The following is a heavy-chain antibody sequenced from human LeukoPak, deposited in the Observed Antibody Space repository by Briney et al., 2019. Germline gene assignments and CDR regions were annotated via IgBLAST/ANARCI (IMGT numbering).Heavy chain of an antibody. V-gene: IGHV4-59*01. Sequence: SETLSLTCTVSGGSISSYYWSWIRQPPGKGLEWIGYIYYSGSTNYNPSLKSRVTISEDTSKNQFSLKLSSVTAADTALYYCARGLKYRVRQRPNSKYYYYGRDVWIQSTTV. D-gene: IGHD6-25*01. CDR2: IYYSGST. CDR3: ARGLKYRVRQRPNSKYYYYGRDV. CDR1: GGSISSYY. J-gene: IGHJ6*02.